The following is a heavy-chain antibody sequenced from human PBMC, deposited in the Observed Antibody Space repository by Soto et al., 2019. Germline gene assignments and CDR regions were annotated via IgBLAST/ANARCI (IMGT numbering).Heavy chain of an antibody. CDR1: GFTFSSYA. CDR3: AKVDYDFWSGYYTHGYGY. V-gene: IGHV3-23*01. D-gene: IGHD3-3*01. CDR2: ISGSGGST. J-gene: IGHJ4*02. Sequence: GWSLRLSCAASGFTFSSYAMSWVRQAPGKGLEWVSAISGSGGSTYYADSVKGRFTISRDNSKNTLYLQMNSLRAEDTAVYYCAKVDYDFWSGYYTHGYGYWGQGTLVTVSS.